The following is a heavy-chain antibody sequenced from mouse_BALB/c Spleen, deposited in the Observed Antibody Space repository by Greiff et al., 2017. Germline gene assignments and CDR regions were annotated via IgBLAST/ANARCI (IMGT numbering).Heavy chain of an antibody. J-gene: IGHJ2*01. D-gene: IGHD4-1*02. CDR2: ISSGGSYT. V-gene: IGHV5-6-4*01. CDR3: TSQLGGYFDY. Sequence: EVKLMESGGGLVKPGGSLKLSCAASGFTFSSYTMSWVRQTPEKRLEWVATISSGGSYTYYPDSVKGRFTISRDNAKNTLYLQMSSLKSEDTAMYYCTSQLGGYFDYWGQGTTLTVSS. CDR1: GFTFSSYT.